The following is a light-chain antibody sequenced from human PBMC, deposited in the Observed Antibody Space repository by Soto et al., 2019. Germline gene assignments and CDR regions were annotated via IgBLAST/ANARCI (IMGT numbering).Light chain of an antibody. J-gene: IGKJ1*01. V-gene: IGKV3-15*01. CDR2: GAS. CDR3: QQYNNWPQT. CDR1: QSVSSN. Sequence: EIVMTQSPATLSVSPGERATLSCRASQSVSSNLAWYQQKPGQAPRLLIYGASTRATGIPARFSGSGSGTEFTLTITSLQSEDFAVDYCQQYNNWPQTFGQGTKVVIK.